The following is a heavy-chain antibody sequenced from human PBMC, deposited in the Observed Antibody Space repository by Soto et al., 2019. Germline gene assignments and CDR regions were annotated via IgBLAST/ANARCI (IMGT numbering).Heavy chain of an antibody. CDR2: INDSGST. J-gene: IGHJ6*02. V-gene: IGHV4-34*01. CDR1: GGSFSGYY. CDR3: ARRDAYNFMGNYYYYYDLDV. D-gene: IGHD3-3*01. Sequence: SETLSLTCAVYGGSFSGYYWSWIRQPPGKGLEWIGEINDSGSTNYNPSLKSRGTISVDTSKKQFSLKLSSVTAADTALYYCARRDAYNFMGNYYYYYDLDVWGQGTTVT.